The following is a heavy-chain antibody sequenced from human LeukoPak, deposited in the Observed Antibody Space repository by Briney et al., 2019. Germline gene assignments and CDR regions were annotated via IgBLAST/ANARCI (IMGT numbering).Heavy chain of an antibody. CDR3: ASLDSDILTGYFGWFDP. J-gene: IGHJ5*02. CDR1: GYSFTSYW. V-gene: IGHV5-51*01. D-gene: IGHD3-9*01. Sequence: GESLKIFCKGSGYSFTSYWIGWVRQMPGKGLEWMGIIYPGDSDTRYSPSFQGQVTISADKSISTAYLQWSSLKASDTAMYYCASLDSDILTGYFGWFDPWGQGTLVTVSS. CDR2: IYPGDSDT.